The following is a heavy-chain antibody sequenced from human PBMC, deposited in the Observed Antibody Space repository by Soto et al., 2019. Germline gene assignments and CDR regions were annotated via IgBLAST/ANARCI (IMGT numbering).Heavy chain of an antibody. CDR2: MYHSGTF. CDR3: ARAQFYSGSGNYNNLMFDA. V-gene: IGHV4-30-2*01. Sequence: SETLSLTCAVSGGSIGGVGYSWSWIRQPPGGGLEWIGYMYHSGTFLKSPSLKTRLTMSLDMSKNQFSLTLNSMTAADTAVYYCARAQFYSGSGNYNNLMFDAWGQG. D-gene: IGHD3-10*01. CDR1: GGSIGGVGYS. J-gene: IGHJ5*02.